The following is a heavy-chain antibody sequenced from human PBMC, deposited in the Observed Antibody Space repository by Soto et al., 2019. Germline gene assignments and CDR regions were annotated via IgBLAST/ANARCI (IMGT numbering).Heavy chain of an antibody. CDR1: GFTFSSYG. V-gene: IGHV3-33*01. CDR3: ARGGGPQQRNWFDP. D-gene: IGHD6-13*01. CDR2: IWYDGSNK. Sequence: GGSLRLSCAASGFTFSSYGMHWVRQAPGKGLEWVAVIWYDGSNKYYADSVKGRFTISRDNSKNTLYLQMNSLRAEDTAVYYCARGGGPQQRNWFDPWGQGTLVTVSS. J-gene: IGHJ5*02.